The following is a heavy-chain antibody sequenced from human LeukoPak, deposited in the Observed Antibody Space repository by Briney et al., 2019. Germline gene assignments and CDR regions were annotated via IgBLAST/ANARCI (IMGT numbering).Heavy chain of an antibody. D-gene: IGHD3-10*01. V-gene: IGHV3-74*01. J-gene: IGHJ4*02. Sequence: PGGSLRLSCAASGFTFSSYWMHWVRQVPGKGLVWVSRISSDESSTTYADSVKGRFTISRDNAKNTLYLQMNSLRAEDTAVYYCARATYGSGNFYEYWGQGTLVMVSS. CDR1: GFTFSSYW. CDR3: ARATYGSGNFYEY. CDR2: ISSDESST.